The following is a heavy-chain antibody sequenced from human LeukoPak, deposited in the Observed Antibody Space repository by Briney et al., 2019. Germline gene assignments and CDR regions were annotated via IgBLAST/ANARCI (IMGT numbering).Heavy chain of an antibody. CDR1: VGSISPYY. CDR3: ARLTGSTMFINY. V-gene: IGHV4-59*01. CDR2: IYYSGNT. Sequence: SETLSLTCTVSVGSISPYYWSWIRQPPGKGLEWLGYIYYSGNTDYNPSLKSRVAISVDTSKKQFSLKLRSVTAADTAVYYCARLTGSTMFINYWGQGTLVTVSS. J-gene: IGHJ4*02. D-gene: IGHD3-10*02.